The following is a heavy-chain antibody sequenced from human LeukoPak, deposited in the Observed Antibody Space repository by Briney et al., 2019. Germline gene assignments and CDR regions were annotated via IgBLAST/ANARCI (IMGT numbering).Heavy chain of an antibody. CDR2: IYYSGST. CDR1: GGSISSYY. CDR3: ARESCSGGSCYSYLLDP. J-gene: IGHJ5*02. V-gene: IGHV4-59*01. D-gene: IGHD2-15*01. Sequence: SSETLSLTCTVSGGSISSYYWSWIRQPPGKGLEWIGYIYYSGSTNYNSSLKSRVTISVDTSKNQFSLKLSSVTAADTAVYYCARESCSGGSCYSYLLDPWGQGTLVTVSS.